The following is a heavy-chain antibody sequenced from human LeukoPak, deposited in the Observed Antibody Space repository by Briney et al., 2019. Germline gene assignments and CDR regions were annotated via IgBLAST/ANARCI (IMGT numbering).Heavy chain of an antibody. CDR3: ARGQSRYCSGGSCYLCDWFDP. V-gene: IGHV4-34*01. D-gene: IGHD2-15*01. CDR1: GGSFSGYY. J-gene: IGHJ5*02. Sequence: SETLSLTCAVYGGSFSGYYWSWIRQPPGKGLEWIGEINHSGSTNYNPSLKSRVTISVDTSKNQFSLKLSSVTAADTAVYYCARGQSRYCSGGSCYLCDWFDPWGQGTLVTVSS. CDR2: INHSGST.